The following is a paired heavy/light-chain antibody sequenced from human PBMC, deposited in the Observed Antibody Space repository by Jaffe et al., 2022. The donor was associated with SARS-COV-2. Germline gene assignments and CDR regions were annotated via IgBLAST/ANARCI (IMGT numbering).Light chain of an antibody. J-gene: IGKJ4*01. CDR1: QSLLHSNGNTY. CDR3: MQGTQTLT. V-gene: IGKV2-28*01. Sequence: DIVMTQSPVSLPVTPGEPASISCRSSQSLLHSNGNTYLDWYLQKPGQSPQLLISLVSNRASGVPDRFSGSGSGTDFTLKISRVEAEDVGVYYCMQGTQTLTFGGGTRVEIK. CDR2: LVS.
Heavy chain of an antibody. CDR3: AADVPEFPAQIDY. CDR2: VLSKADGGTT. V-gene: IGHV3-15*01. D-gene: IGHD2-2*01. Sequence: EVQLVQSGGGSVGSGGSLRLSCAASGFTFSAAWMSWVRQAPGKGLEWIGRVLSKADGGTTQYAAPVRGRFTVSRDDSKSTLFLQMSSLEIEDTGLYFCAADVPEFPAQIDYWGQGSLVTVSS. J-gene: IGHJ4*02. CDR1: GFTFSAAW.